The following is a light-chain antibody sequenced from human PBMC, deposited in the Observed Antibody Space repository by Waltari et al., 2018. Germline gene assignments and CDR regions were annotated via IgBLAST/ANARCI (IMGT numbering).Light chain of an antibody. V-gene: IGKV3-15*01. CDR3: QQYSIWPPLT. Sequence: EIVMTQSPATPSVSPGERVSLSCRASQSVRSNLAWYQQKPGQSPRLLIYGASTRATDIPARFSGSGSGTEFTLVISSLQSEDFAVYYCQQYSIWPPLTFGGGTKVEIK. CDR2: GAS. J-gene: IGKJ4*01. CDR1: QSVRSN.